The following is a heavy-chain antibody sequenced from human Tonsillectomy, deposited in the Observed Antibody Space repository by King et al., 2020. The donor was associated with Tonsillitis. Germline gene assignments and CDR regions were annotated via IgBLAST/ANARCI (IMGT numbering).Heavy chain of an antibody. CDR2: ISGSGHTT. CDR3: AKDGSSFDYYFYMDV. V-gene: IGHV3-23*04. Sequence: VQLVESGGGLVQPGGSLRLSCAASGFTFSTYAMTWVRQAPGKGLEWVSAISGSGHTTYHADSVKGQFTISRDNSKNTLYLQMNSLRAEDTAIYYCAKDGSSFDYYFYMDVWGKGTTVTVSS. D-gene: IGHD2-15*01. CDR1: GFTFSTYA. J-gene: IGHJ6*03.